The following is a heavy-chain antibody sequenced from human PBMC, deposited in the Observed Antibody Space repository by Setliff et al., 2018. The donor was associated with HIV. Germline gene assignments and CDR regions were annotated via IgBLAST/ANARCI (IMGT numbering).Heavy chain of an antibody. J-gene: IGHJ6*03. Sequence: PSETLSLTCTVSGGSIGSGSYYWTWIRQPAGKGLEWIGRIYTSGNINYNPSLKSRVTISVDTSKNQFSLNLSSVTAADTAVYYCAKGRQIVAFLVEGASYHMDVWGNGTTVTVSS. D-gene: IGHD3-16*01. V-gene: IGHV4-61*02. CDR3: AKGRQIVAFLVEGASYHMDV. CDR1: GGSIGSGSYY. CDR2: IYTSGNI.